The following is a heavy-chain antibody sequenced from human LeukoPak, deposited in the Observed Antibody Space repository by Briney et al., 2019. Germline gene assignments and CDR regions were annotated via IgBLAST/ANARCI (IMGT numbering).Heavy chain of an antibody. V-gene: IGHV3-11*01. J-gene: IGHJ4*02. CDR2: TSSSGSTI. CDR1: GFTFSDYY. Sequence: GGSLRLSCAASGFTFSDYYMSWIRQAPGKGLEWVSYTSSSGSTIYYADSVKGRFTISRDNAKNSLYLQMNSLRAEDTAVYYCARAPYFDWLQQDYWGQGTLVTVSS. D-gene: IGHD3-9*01. CDR3: ARAPYFDWLQQDY.